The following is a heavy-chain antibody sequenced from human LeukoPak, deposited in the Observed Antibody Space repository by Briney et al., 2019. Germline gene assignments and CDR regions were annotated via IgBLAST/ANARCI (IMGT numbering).Heavy chain of an antibody. V-gene: IGHV1-69*06. J-gene: IGHJ3*02. D-gene: IGHD1-26*01. Sequence: GASVKVSCKASGYILSSYNMHWVRQAPGQGLEWMGGIIPIFGTANYAQKFQGRVTITADKSTSTAYMELSSLRSEDTAVYYCARGAGIVGATRGFDAFDIWGQGTMVTVSS. CDR2: IIPIFGTA. CDR1: GYILSSYN. CDR3: ARGAGIVGATRGFDAFDI.